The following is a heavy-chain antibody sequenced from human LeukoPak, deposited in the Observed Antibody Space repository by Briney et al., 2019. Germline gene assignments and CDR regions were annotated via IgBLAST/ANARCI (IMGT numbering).Heavy chain of an antibody. Sequence: SVKVSCKASGGTFSSYTISWVRQAPGQGLEWMGRIIPILGIANYAQKFQGRVTITADKSTSTAYMELSSLRSEDTAVYYCARAPLGRSGSYSYNWFDPWGQGTLVTVSS. CDR3: ARAPLGRSGSYSYNWFDP. V-gene: IGHV1-69*02. CDR2: IIPILGIA. D-gene: IGHD1-26*01. J-gene: IGHJ5*02. CDR1: GGTFSSYT.